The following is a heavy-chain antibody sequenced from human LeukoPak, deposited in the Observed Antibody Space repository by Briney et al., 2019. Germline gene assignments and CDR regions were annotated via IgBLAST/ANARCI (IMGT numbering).Heavy chain of an antibody. CDR1: GFSLSNARMG. CDR3: ARTVTYYYDSSWFDP. Sequence: ESGPTLVNPTETLTLTCTAPGFSLSNARMGVSWIRQPPGEALEWLAHIFSNDEKSYSTSLKSRPTISKDTSKSQVLLTMTNMDPVDTATYYCARTVTYYYDSSWFDPWGQGTLVTVSS. J-gene: IGHJ5*02. D-gene: IGHD3-22*01. CDR2: IFSNDEK. V-gene: IGHV2-26*01.